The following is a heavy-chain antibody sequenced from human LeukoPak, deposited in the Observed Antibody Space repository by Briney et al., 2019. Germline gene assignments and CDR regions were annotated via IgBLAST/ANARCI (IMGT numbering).Heavy chain of an antibody. CDR2: ITGSGGAT. CDR3: AKDRSFSFPGAFDS. J-gene: IGHJ4*02. Sequence: PGGSLRLSCAASGFTFSTYAVNWVRQAPGKGLEWVSAITGSGGATYYADSVKGRFTISRDNSKNTVYLQMNSLRVEDTAVYYCAKDRSFSFPGAFDSWGQGALVIVSS. V-gene: IGHV3-23*01. D-gene: IGHD7-27*01. CDR1: GFTFSTYA.